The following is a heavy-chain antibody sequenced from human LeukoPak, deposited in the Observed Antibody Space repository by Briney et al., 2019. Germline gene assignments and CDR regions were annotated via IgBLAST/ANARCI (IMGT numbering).Heavy chain of an antibody. Sequence: GGSLRLSCTASRFTFSDYWMTWVRQAPGKGPEWVSNIKQDGSQRYYVDSVRGRFTISRDNAKNSLFLQMNGLRAEDTAVYYCARRGGSSSRRSPIDYWGQGTLVTVSS. V-gene: IGHV3-7*01. CDR2: IKQDGSQR. CDR1: RFTFSDYW. D-gene: IGHD6-6*01. J-gene: IGHJ4*02. CDR3: ARRGGSSSRRSPIDY.